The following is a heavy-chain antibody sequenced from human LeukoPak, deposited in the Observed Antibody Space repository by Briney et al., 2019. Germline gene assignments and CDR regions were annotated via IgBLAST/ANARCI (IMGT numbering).Heavy chain of an antibody. J-gene: IGHJ4*02. Sequence: SETLSLTCTVSGGSISSSSYYWSWVRQPPGKGLEWVGYIYYSGSTSYNPSLKSRVTISVDTSKNQFSLKLSSVTAADTAVYYCARDRSWSFFSAWGQGTLVTVSS. D-gene: IGHD6-13*01. CDR3: ARDRSWSFFSA. V-gene: IGHV4-61*01. CDR2: IYYSGST. CDR1: GGSISSSSYY.